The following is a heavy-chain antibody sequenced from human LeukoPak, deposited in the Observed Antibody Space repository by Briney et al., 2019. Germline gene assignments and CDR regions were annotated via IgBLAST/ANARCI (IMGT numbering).Heavy chain of an antibody. CDR2: INPNSGGT. CDR3: ARGRRCSGGSCYSVWLY. CDR1: GYTFTGYY. D-gene: IGHD2-15*01. J-gene: IGHJ4*02. Sequence: GASVKVSCKASGYTFTGYYMHWVRQAAGHELEWMGWINPNSGGTNYAQKFQGRVTMTRDTSISTAYMELSRLRSDDTAVYYCARGRRCSGGSCYSVWLYWGQGTLVTVSS. V-gene: IGHV1-2*02.